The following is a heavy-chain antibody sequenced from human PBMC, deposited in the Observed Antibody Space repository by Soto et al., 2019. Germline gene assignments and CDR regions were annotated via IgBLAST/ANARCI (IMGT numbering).Heavy chain of an antibody. CDR2: FNPANRNT. D-gene: IGHD2-15*01. Sequence: QVQLVQSGAEVKRPGTSVKVSCTVSGYTFTNYGINWVRQAPGQGLEWGGWFNPANRNTNYAQKFQDRVSMTTDTYMELRGLRSDDTAVYYCARVRFGGPFAFWGQGTLVTVSS. V-gene: IGHV1-18*01. CDR3: ARVRFGGPFAF. J-gene: IGHJ4*02. CDR1: GYTFTNYG.